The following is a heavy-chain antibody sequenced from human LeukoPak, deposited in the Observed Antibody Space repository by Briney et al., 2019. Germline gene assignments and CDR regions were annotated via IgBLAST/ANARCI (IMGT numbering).Heavy chain of an antibody. J-gene: IGHJ4*02. Sequence: GGSLRLSCAASGFTFSNYWMSWVRQAPGKGLEWVAVISYDGSNKYYADSVKGRFTISRDNSKNTLYLQMNSLRPEDTAVYYCARGPDYDILADYFDYWGQGTLVTVSS. V-gene: IGHV3-30*03. D-gene: IGHD3-9*01. CDR1: GFTFSNYW. CDR3: ARGPDYDILADYFDY. CDR2: ISYDGSNK.